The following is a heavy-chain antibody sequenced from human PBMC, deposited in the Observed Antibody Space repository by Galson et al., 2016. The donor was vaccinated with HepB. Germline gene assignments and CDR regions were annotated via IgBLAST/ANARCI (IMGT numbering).Heavy chain of an antibody. CDR2: IYPGALDT. D-gene: IGHD6-13*01. CDR1: GYSFTRYW. Sequence: QSGAAVTKPGESLTISCEGSGYSFTRYWISWVRQMPGKGLECMGIIYPGALDTRYSPSFHGQVTISANKSTSTAYLQWTSLKASDTAMYYGARHKHLVDVYYYSMDVWSRGTTVTVSS. CDR3: ARHKHLVDVYYYSMDV. J-gene: IGHJ6*02. V-gene: IGHV5-51*01.